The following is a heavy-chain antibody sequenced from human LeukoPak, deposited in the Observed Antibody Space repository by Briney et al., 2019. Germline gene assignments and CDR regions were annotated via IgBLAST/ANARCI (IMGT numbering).Heavy chain of an antibody. CDR2: IRSKAYGGTT. J-gene: IGHJ4*02. CDR1: GFTFGDYA. D-gene: IGHD3-22*01. CDR3: TRDPYYDSSGYYYDY. V-gene: IGHV3-49*03. Sequence: SGGSLRLSCTASGFTFGDYAMSWFRQAPGKGLEWVGFIRSKAYGGTTEYAASVKGRFTISRDDSKSIAYLQMNSLKTEDTAVYYCTRDPYYDSSGYYYDYWGQGTLVTVSS.